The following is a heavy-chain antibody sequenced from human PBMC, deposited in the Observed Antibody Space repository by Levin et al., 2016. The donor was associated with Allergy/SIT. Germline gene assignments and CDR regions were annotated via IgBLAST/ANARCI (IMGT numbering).Heavy chain of an antibody. CDR1: GYTFSMYG. Sequence: ASVKVSCKASGYTFSMYGISWVRQAPGQGLEWMGWISAYNGNTNYAQNLQGRVTMTTDTSTSTAYMDLRSLRSDDTAVYYCARDRPDYSESSGYYSRFDFWGQGTLVTVSS. CDR2: ISAYNGNT. D-gene: IGHD3-22*01. J-gene: IGHJ4*02. V-gene: IGHV1-18*01. CDR3: ARDRPDYSESSGYYSRFDF.